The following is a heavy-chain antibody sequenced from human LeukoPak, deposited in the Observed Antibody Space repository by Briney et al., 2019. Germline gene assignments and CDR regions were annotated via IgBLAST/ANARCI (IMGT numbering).Heavy chain of an antibody. CDR3: AKGGYYDSSGFYPIYYYYMDV. D-gene: IGHD3-22*01. V-gene: IGHV3-23*01. CDR2: ISGSGGST. Sequence: GGSLRLSCAASGFTFSSYAMSWVRQAPGKGLEWVSAISGSGGSTYYADSVKGRFTISRDNSKNTLYLQMNSWRAEDTALYYCAKGGYYDSSGFYPIYYYYMDVGGKGPTVTVSS. J-gene: IGHJ6*03. CDR1: GFTFSSYA.